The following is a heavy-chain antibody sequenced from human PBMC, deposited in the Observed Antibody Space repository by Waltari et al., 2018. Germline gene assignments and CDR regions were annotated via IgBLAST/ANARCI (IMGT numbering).Heavy chain of an antibody. Sequence: EVKLVESGGLVIQPGGSLRLTCTVSGFTFDDYAMHWVRQAPGKGLEWISLISFDGDSTYYAGSVQGRFTMSRDNRKNSVYLQMNSVRSEDTGMYYGVKDEGTMGYYFNGMDVWGQGTAVTVSS. D-gene: IGHD1-26*01. CDR3: VKDEGTMGYYFNGMDV. J-gene: IGHJ6*02. V-gene: IGHV3-43D*04. CDR1: GFTFDDYA. CDR2: ISFDGDST.